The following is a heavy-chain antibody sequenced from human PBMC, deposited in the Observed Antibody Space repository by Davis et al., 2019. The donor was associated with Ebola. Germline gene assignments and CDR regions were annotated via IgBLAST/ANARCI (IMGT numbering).Heavy chain of an antibody. J-gene: IGHJ4*02. CDR1: GFTFSNYG. CDR3: ARGHLYYYDSSGYRGGFAY. V-gene: IGHV4-34*01. CDR2: INHTGST. D-gene: IGHD3-22*01. Sequence: ESLKISCAASGFTFSNYGMSWIRQPPGKGLEWIGEINHTGSTNYNPSLKSRVTISVDTSKNQFSLKLRSVTAADTAVYYCARGHLYYYDSSGYRGGFAYWGQGTLVTVSS.